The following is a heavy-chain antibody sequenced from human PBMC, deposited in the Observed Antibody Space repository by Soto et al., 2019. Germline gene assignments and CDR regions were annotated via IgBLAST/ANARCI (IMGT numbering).Heavy chain of an antibody. J-gene: IGHJ2*01. D-gene: IGHD5-12*01. CDR1: GDSVSSNSAA. CDR3: ARVRAVPTMTLNLFWYFDL. CDR2: TYYRSKWYN. Sequence: PSQTLSLTCAISGDSVSSNSAAWNWIRQSPSRGLEWLGRTYYRSKWYNDYAVSVKSRITINPDTSKNQFSLQLNSVTPEDTAVYYCARVRAVPTMTLNLFWYFDLWDRGTLVTVSS. V-gene: IGHV6-1*01.